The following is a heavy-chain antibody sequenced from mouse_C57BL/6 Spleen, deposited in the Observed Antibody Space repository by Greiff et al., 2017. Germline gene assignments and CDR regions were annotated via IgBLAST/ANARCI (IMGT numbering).Heavy chain of an antibody. D-gene: IGHD1-1*01. CDR2: IYPGSGST. CDR3: AVTTVVATGGFDY. Sequence: QVQLQQPGAELVKPGASVKMSCKASGYTFTSYWITWVKQRPGQGLEWIGDIYPGSGSTNYNEKFKGKATLTVDTSSSTAYMQLSSLTSEDSAVYYCAVTTVVATGGFDYWGQGTTLTVSS. V-gene: IGHV1-55*01. J-gene: IGHJ2*01. CDR1: GYTFTSYW.